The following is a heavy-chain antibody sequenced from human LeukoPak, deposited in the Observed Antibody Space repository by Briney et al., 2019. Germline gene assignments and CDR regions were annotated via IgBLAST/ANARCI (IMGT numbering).Heavy chain of an antibody. CDR3: ARGLGYCTSTTCLLPFDY. V-gene: IGHV3-53*01. CDR2: IYSGGST. J-gene: IGHJ4*02. Sequence: GGSLRLSCAASGFTVSTYYMTWVRQAPGKGLECVSVIYSGGSTYYADSVKGRFTVSRDNSKNTLYLQMNSLRAEDTAMYYCARGLGYCTSTTCLLPFDYWGQGTLVTVSS. CDR1: GFTVSTYY. D-gene: IGHD2-2*01.